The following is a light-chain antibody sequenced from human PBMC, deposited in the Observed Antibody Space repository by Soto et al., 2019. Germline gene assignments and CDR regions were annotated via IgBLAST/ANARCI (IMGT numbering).Light chain of an antibody. V-gene: IGKV3-11*01. CDR3: QQRSDWPIT. Sequence: EIVLTQFPATLSLSPGERATLSCRASQSVSSYLAWYQQKPGQAPRLLIYDVSTRATGIPARFSGSGSGTDFTLTITSLEPEDFAVYSCQQRSDWPITFGQGTRLEI. CDR1: QSVSSY. J-gene: IGKJ5*01. CDR2: DVS.